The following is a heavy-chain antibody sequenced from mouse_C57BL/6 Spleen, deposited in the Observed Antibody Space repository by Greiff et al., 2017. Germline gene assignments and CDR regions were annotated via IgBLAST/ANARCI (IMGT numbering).Heavy chain of an antibody. CDR1: GYTFTDYY. CDR3: ARGGMITTEVAYYFDY. V-gene: IGHV1-19*01. D-gene: IGHD2-4*01. CDR2: INPYNGGT. Sequence: EVQLQQSGPVLVKPGASVKMSCKASGYTFTDYYMNWVKQSHGKSLEWIGVINPYNGGTSYNQKFKGKATLTVDKSSSTAYMELNSLTSEDSAVYYCARGGMITTEVAYYFDYWGQGTTLTVSS. J-gene: IGHJ2*01.